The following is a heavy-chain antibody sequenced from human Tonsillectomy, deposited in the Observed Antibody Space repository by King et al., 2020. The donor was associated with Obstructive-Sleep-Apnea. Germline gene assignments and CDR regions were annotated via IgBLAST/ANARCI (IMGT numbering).Heavy chain of an antibody. V-gene: IGHV4-59*08. CDR3: ARLNRGYSSSWFDP. Sequence: VQLQESGPGLVKPSETLSLTCTVSGGSISSYYWSWIRQPPGKGLEWIGYIYYSGSTNYNPSLKSRVTISVDTSKNQFSLKLSSVTAADTAVYYCARLNRGYSSSWFDPWGQGTLVTVSS. CDR2: IYYSGST. J-gene: IGHJ5*02. D-gene: IGHD6-13*01. CDR1: GGSISSYY.